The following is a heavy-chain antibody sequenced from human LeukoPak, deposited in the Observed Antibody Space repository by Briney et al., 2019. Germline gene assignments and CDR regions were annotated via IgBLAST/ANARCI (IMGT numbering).Heavy chain of an antibody. J-gene: IGHJ4*02. CDR3: AREGGYSSSWLRYYFDY. CDR1: GYTFTSYG. CDR2: IGAYNGNT. V-gene: IGHV1-18*01. D-gene: IGHD6-13*01. Sequence: ASVKVSCKASGYTFTSYGISWVRQAPGQGLEWMGRIGAYNGNTNYAQKLQGRVTMTTDTSTSTAYMELRSLRSDDTAVYYCAREGGYSSSWLRYYFDYWGQGTLVTVSS.